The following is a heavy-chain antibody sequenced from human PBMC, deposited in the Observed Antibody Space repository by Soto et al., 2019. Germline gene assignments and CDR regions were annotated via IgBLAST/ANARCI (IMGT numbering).Heavy chain of an antibody. D-gene: IGHD3-16*01. Sequence: PGGSLRLSCAASGFTFSSYWMSWVRQAPGKGLEWVANIKQDGSEKYYVDSVKGRFTISRDNAKNSLYLQMNSLRAEDTAVYYCARDRYVEGFSWADAFDIWGQGTMVTVSS. V-gene: IGHV3-7*03. CDR1: GFTFSSYW. CDR2: IKQDGSEK. CDR3: ARDRYVEGFSWADAFDI. J-gene: IGHJ3*02.